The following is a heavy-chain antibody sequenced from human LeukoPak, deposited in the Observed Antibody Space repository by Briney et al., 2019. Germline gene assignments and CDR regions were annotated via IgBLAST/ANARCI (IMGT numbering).Heavy chain of an antibody. CDR3: ARRLSRITMVRGVINWFDP. D-gene: IGHD3-10*01. CDR1: NGSISSYF. Sequence: SETLSLTCTVSNGSISSYFWSWIRQSPGKGLEWIGEINHSGSTNYNPSLKSRVTISVDTSKNQFSLKLSSVTAADTAVYYCARRLSRITMVRGVINWFDPWGQGTLVTVSS. V-gene: IGHV4-34*01. J-gene: IGHJ5*02. CDR2: INHSGST.